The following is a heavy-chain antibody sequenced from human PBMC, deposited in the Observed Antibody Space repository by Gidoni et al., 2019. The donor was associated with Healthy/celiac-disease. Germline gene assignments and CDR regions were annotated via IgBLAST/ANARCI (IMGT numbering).Heavy chain of an antibody. D-gene: IGHD3-3*02. CDR3: ARDRHLCSGYDKSGCNNWFDP. J-gene: IGHJ5*02. CDR1: GYTFTGYY. Sequence: QVQLVQSGAEVKKPGASVKVSCKASGYTFTGYYMHWVRQAPGQGLEWMGWINPNSGGTNYAQKFQGRVTMTRDTSISTAYMELSRLRSDDTAVYYCARDRHLCSGYDKSGCNNWFDPWGQGTLVTVSS. CDR2: INPNSGGT. V-gene: IGHV1-2*02.